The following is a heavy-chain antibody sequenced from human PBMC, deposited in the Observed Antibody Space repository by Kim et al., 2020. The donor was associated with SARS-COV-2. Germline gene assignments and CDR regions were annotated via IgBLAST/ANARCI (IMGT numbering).Heavy chain of an antibody. CDR3: ASRYSSGWYTRGDAFDI. Sequence: VKGRFTISRDNSKNTLYLQMNRLSAEDTAVYYCASRYSSGWYTRGDAFDIWGQGTMVTVSS. V-gene: IGHV3-23*03. J-gene: IGHJ3*02. D-gene: IGHD6-19*01.